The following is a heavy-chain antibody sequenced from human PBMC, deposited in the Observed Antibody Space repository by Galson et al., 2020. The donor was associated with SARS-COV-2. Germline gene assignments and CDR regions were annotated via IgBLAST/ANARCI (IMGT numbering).Heavy chain of an antibody. Sequence: SVKVPCQPCGFTLTSSAVQWVRQASGQRLEWIGWIDVGSGKTNYAQTFQERVTITRDMATSTACMEPSSLPYEDTAVYYCAAFVARPVYWGQGTLVTVSS. CDR2: IDVGSGKT. J-gene: IGHJ4*02. V-gene: IGHV1-58*01. D-gene: IGHD6-6*01. CDR3: AAFVARPVY. CDR1: GFTLTSSA.